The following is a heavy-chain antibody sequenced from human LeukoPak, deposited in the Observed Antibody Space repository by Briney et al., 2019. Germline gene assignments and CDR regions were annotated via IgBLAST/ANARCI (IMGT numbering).Heavy chain of an antibody. CDR1: GFTFSSYA. Sequence: GGSLRLSCAASGFTFSSYAMSWVRQAPGKGLEWVSAISGSGGSTYYADSVKGRFTISRDNSKNTLYLQMNSLRAEDTAVYYCAKEPLPPYDFWSGYWDYWGQGTLVTVSS. J-gene: IGHJ4*02. CDR2: ISGSGGST. D-gene: IGHD3-3*01. CDR3: AKEPLPPYDFWSGYWDY. V-gene: IGHV3-23*01.